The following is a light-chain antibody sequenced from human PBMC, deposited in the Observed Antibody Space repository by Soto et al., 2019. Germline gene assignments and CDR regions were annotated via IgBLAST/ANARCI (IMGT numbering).Light chain of an antibody. Sequence: QSVLTQPPSASGTPGQRVTISCFGSSSNMGSNTVHWFQQLPGSAPKPLIYTNAQRPSGVPERFSGSNSGTSASLTISGLQSEDEADYYCAVWDDSLNDHVFAIGTKVTVL. V-gene: IGLV1-44*01. CDR1: SSNMGSNT. J-gene: IGLJ1*01. CDR2: TNA. CDR3: AVWDDSLNDHV.